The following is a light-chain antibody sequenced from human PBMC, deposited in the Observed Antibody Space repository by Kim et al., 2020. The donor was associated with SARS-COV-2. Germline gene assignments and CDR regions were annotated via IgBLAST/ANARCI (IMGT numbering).Light chain of an antibody. CDR3: QQSSATPYT. CDR1: QTISTY. CDR2: AS. J-gene: IGKJ2*01. V-gene: IGKV1-39*01. Sequence: DIQMTQSPSSLSASVGDRVTITCRASQTISTYLNWYQQKPGKAPKFLIASRLQSGVPPRFRAGGSGTEFTLTISSLQPEDFATYYCQQSSATPYTFGQGTKLEI.